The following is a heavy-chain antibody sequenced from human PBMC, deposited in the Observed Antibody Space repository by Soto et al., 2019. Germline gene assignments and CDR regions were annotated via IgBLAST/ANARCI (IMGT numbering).Heavy chain of an antibody. V-gene: IGHV1-24*01. CDR2: FDPEDGET. CDR1: GYTLTELS. CDR3: ATDGCSSTSCGDAFDI. D-gene: IGHD2-2*01. Sequence: QVQLVQSGAEVKKPGASVKVSCKVSGYTLTELSMHWVRQAPGKGLEWMGGFDPEDGETIYAQKFQGRVTMTEDTSTDTAYMELSSLRSEDTAVYYCATDGCSSTSCGDAFDIWRQGTMVTVSS. J-gene: IGHJ3*02.